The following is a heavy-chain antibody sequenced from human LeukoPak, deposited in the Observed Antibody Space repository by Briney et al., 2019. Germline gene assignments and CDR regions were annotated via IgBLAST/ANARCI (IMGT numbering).Heavy chain of an antibody. CDR3: ARHLHGETDFKVRWFDP. J-gene: IGHJ5*02. D-gene: IGHD3-3*01. CDR2: IDPSDSYT. CDR1: GYIFTSYW. Sequence: PGESLRISCKGSGYIFTSYWISWVRQMPGKGLEWMGRIDPSDSYTNYSPSFQGHVTISADKSISTAYLQWSSLKASDTAMYYCARHLHGETDFKVRWFDPWGQGTLVTVSS. V-gene: IGHV5-10-1*01.